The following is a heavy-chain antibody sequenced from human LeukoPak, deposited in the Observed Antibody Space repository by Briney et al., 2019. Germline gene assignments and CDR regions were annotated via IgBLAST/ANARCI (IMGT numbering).Heavy chain of an antibody. Sequence: PGGSLRLSCAASGFTVSGYYMSWVRQAPGEGLEWVSVIYSGGSTYYAESVKGRFTISRDNSKNTLYLQMNSLRAEDTAVYYCAREIGDDSSGAYGMDVWGQGTTVTVSS. CDR2: IYSGGST. D-gene: IGHD3-22*01. CDR3: AREIGDDSSGAYGMDV. V-gene: IGHV3-53*01. J-gene: IGHJ6*02. CDR1: GFTVSGYY.